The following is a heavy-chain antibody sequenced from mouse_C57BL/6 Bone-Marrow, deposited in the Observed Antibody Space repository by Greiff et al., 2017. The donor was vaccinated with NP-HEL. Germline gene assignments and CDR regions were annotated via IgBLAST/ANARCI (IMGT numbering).Heavy chain of an antibody. Sequence: VQLQESGAELVMPGASVKLSCKASGYTFTSYWMHWVKQRPGQGLEWIGEIDPSDSYTNYNQKFKGKSTLTVDKSSSTAYMQLSSLTSEDSAVYYCANSWFAYWGQGTLVTVSA. J-gene: IGHJ3*01. CDR3: ANSWFAY. V-gene: IGHV1-69*01. CDR2: IDPSDSYT. CDR1: GYTFTSYW.